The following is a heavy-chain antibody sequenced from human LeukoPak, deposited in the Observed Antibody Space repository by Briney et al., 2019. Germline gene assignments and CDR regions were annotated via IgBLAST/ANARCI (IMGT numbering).Heavy chain of an antibody. CDR3: AKDQSPNRAAAGLDY. D-gene: IGHD6-13*01. V-gene: IGHV3-23*01. Sequence: GGSLRLSCAASGFTFSLYWMSWVRQAPGKGLEWVSAISGSGGSTYYADSVKGRFTISRDNSKNTLYLQMNSLRAEDTAVYYCAKDQSPNRAAAGLDYWGQGTLVTVSS. CDR1: GFTFSLYW. CDR2: ISGSGGST. J-gene: IGHJ4*02.